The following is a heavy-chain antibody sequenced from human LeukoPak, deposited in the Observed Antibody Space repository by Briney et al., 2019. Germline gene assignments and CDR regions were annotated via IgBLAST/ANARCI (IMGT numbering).Heavy chain of an antibody. CDR1: GFTVSSNY. CDR3: AREPGSYGESI. V-gene: IGHV3-66*01. D-gene: IGHD1-26*01. Sequence: GVSLRRSCAASGFTVSSNYMNRVRHAPVKGLEGVSVIYSGGSTYYADSVKGRFTISRDNSKNTLYLQMNSLRAEDKTVYYCAREPGSYGESIWGQGTMVTVSS. J-gene: IGHJ3*02. CDR2: IYSGGST.